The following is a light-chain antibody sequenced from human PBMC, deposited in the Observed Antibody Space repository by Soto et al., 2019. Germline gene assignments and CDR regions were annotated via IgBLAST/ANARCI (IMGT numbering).Light chain of an antibody. CDR1: EDISSY. V-gene: IGKV1-27*01. CDR3: QRTYNALT. Sequence: DMQLTQSPTTLSTSVGDRVTIPSRCSEDISSYLNWYRQKPGKVPKLLIYSASNLQSGVPSRFSGSGSGTDFTLTISSQQPEDVATHYGQRTYNALTFGGGTKVEIK. CDR2: SAS. J-gene: IGKJ4*01.